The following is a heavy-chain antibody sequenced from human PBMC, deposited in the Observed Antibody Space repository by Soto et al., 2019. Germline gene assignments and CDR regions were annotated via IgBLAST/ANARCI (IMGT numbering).Heavy chain of an antibody. D-gene: IGHD4-17*01. V-gene: IGHV3-30*18. CDR2: ISYHGSDK. CDR1: GFTFSNYG. J-gene: IGHJ4*02. CDR3: AKDHLTTTVTTVGY. Sequence: ESGGGVVQPGRSLRLSCAASGFTFSNYGMHWVRQAPGKGLEWVAVISYHGSDKYYADSVKVRFTISRDNSKNTRYLQMDSLRAEDTAVYYCAKDHLTTTVTTVGYWGQGTLVTVSS.